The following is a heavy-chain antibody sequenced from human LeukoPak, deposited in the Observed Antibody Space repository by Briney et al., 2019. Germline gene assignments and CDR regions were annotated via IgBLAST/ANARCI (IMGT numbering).Heavy chain of an antibody. V-gene: IGHV4-59*08. CDR1: GGSISSYY. D-gene: IGHD3/OR15-3a*01. CDR2: IYYGGST. Sequence: SETLSLTCTVSGGSISSYYWSWIRQPPGKGLEWIGYIYYGGSTNYIPSLKSRVTISVDTSKNQFSLRLSSVTAADTAVYYCARHVSMDGYGMDVWGQGTTVTVSS. J-gene: IGHJ6*02. CDR3: ARHVSMDGYGMDV.